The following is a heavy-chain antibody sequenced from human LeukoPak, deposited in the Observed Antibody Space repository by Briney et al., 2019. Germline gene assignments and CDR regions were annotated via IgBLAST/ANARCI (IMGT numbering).Heavy chain of an antibody. CDR2: INPNSGGT. CDR3: ARDQALLWFGELIP. J-gene: IGHJ5*02. Sequence: GASVKVSCKASGYTFTSYGISWVRQAPGQGLEWMGWINPNSGGTNYAQKFQGRVTMTRDTSISTAYMELSRLRSDDTAVYYCARDQALLWFGELIPWGQGTLVTVSS. CDR1: GYTFTSYG. V-gene: IGHV1-2*02. D-gene: IGHD3-10*01.